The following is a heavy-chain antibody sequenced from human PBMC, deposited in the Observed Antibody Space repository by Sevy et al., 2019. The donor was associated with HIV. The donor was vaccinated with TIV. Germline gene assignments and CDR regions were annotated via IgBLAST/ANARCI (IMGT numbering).Heavy chain of an antibody. Sequence: ASVKVSCKLSGSILTELSMHWVRQAPGKGLEWMGGFDPEHGETIYAHNFQGRVTMTEDTSTDTAYMELSSLRSEDTAAYYRASCGSQPLLPRGVYNCYAMDVWGQGTTVTVSS. V-gene: IGHV1-24*01. CDR3: ASCGSQPLLPRGVYNCYAMDV. CDR1: GSILTELS. CDR2: FDPEHGET. D-gene: IGHD1-20*01. J-gene: IGHJ6*02.